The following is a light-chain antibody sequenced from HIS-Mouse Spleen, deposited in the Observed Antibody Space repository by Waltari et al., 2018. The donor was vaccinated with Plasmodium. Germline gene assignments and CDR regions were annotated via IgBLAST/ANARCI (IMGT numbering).Light chain of an antibody. CDR3: QQSYSTWT. V-gene: IGKV1-39*01. J-gene: IGKJ1*01. CDR1: QSISSY. CDR2: AAS. Sequence: DIQMTQSPSSLSASVGDRVTITCRASQSISSYLNWYQQKPGKAPKLLIYAASSLQSGVPSRFRGSGSGTDFTRSISSLQPEDFATYYCQQSYSTWTFGQGTKVEIK.